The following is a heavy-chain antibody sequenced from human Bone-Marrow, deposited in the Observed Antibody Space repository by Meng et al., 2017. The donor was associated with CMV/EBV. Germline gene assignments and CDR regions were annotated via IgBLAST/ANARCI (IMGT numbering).Heavy chain of an antibody. CDR3: ARGGRETYYYGSGSSDLFDY. Sequence: GESLKISCAASGFTFSSYWMHWVRQAPGKGLVWVSRINSDGSSTSYADSVKGRFTISRDNAKNTLYLQMNSLRAEDTAVYYCARGGRETYYYGSGSSDLFDYWGQRTLVTFSS. D-gene: IGHD3-10*01. V-gene: IGHV3-74*01. J-gene: IGHJ4*02. CDR2: INSDGSST. CDR1: GFTFSSYW.